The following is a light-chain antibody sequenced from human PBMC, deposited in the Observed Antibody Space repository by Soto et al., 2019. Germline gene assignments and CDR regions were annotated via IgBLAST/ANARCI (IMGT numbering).Light chain of an antibody. CDR3: QQYGTSPLFT. Sequence: EIQLTQSPGTLSLSPGERATISCRASQSVSSSFVAWYQQKPGQAPRLLIYGASSRDTGLPDRFSGSGSGTDFTLTISRLQPDDFAVYYCQQYGTSPLFTFGPGTKVDIK. V-gene: IGKV3-20*01. CDR1: QSVSSSF. CDR2: GAS. J-gene: IGKJ3*01.